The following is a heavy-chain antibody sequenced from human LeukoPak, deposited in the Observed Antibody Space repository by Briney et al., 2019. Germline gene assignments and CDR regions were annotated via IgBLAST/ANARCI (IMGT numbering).Heavy chain of an antibody. CDR1: EFDFRSHA. D-gene: IGHD4-17*01. CDR2: ISISGSKT. CDR3: ANEIRPNDY. Sequence: PGGSLRLSCAASEFDFRSHAMTWVRQAPGKGLEWVSAISISGSKTYYADSVKGRFTISRDNSKNTPYLQMNSLRAEDTAVYYCANEIRPNDYWGQGTQVTVSS. J-gene: IGHJ4*02. V-gene: IGHV3-23*01.